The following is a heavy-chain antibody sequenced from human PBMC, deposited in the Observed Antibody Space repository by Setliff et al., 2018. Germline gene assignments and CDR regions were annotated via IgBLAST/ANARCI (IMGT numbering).Heavy chain of an antibody. CDR2: ISHSGSA. CDR1: GYSIRSGNY. CDR3: ASRATYYNFWSGYYLY. Sequence: PSETLSLTCAVSGYSIRSGNYWGWIRQPPGKGLEWIGSISHSGSAYYNPSLKSRVTISLDMSKNQFSLKLSSVTAADTAVYYCASRATYYNFWSGYYLYWGQGTLVTVSS. J-gene: IGHJ4*02. D-gene: IGHD3-3*01. V-gene: IGHV4-38-2*01.